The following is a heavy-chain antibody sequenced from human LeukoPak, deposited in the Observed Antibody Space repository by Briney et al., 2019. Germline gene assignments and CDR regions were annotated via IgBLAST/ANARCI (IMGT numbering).Heavy chain of an antibody. J-gene: IGHJ6*03. CDR3: ASHCSSTSCRLYYYYMDV. CDR1: GFTVSSNY. V-gene: IGHV3-53*01. CDR2: IYSGGSI. Sequence: GGPLSLSCAASGFTVSSNYLSWVRQAPGKGLDWVSVIYSGGSIYYADSVKGRFTISRDNSKNTLYLQMNSLRAEDTAVYYCASHCSSTSCRLYYYYMDVWGRGTTVTVSS. D-gene: IGHD2-2*01.